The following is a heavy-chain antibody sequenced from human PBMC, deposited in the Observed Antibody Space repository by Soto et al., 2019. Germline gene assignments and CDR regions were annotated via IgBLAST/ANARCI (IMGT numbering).Heavy chain of an antibody. CDR1: GFTFSSYA. CDR3: AIDSSHCSRHSCQSLYYYYGMDV. D-gene: IGHD2-2*01. Sequence: PGGSLRLSCAASGFTFSSYAMSWVRQAPGKGLEWVSVISGSGGSTYYADSVKGRFTISRDNSKNTLYLQMNSLRAEDTAVYYCAIDSSHCSRHSCQSLYYYYGMDVWGQGTTVTVSS. CDR2: ISGSGGST. J-gene: IGHJ6*02. V-gene: IGHV3-23*01.